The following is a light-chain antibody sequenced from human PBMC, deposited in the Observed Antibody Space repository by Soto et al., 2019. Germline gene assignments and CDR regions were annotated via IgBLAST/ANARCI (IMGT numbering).Light chain of an antibody. Sequence: QSALTQPASVSGSPGQPITISCTGTSSDVGSFDSVAWYQHNPGKAPKLMIYAVSNRPSGVSSRFSGSKSGNTASLSISGLQTEDEANYYCSSFTTSSTLVFGTGTKVTVL. V-gene: IGLV2-14*01. J-gene: IGLJ1*01. CDR3: SSFTTSSTLV. CDR1: SSDVGSFDS. CDR2: AVS.